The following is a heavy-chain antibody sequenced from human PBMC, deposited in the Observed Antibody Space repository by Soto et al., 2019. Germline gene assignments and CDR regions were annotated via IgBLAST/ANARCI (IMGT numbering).Heavy chain of an antibody. CDR2: ISAYNGNT. CDR3: ARGTEIRYDSSGYYYFDY. J-gene: IGHJ4*02. Sequence: ASVKVSCKASGYTFTSYGISWVRQAPGQGLEWMGWISAYNGNTNYAQKLQGRVTMTTDTSTGTAYMELRSLRSDDTAVYYCARGTEIRYDSSGYYYFDYWGQGTLVTVSS. CDR1: GYTFTSYG. D-gene: IGHD3-22*01. V-gene: IGHV1-18*01.